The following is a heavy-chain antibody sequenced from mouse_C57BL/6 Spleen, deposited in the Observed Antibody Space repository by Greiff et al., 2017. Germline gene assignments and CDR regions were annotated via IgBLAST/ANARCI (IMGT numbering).Heavy chain of an antibody. CDR1: GFTFSDYY. CDR3: ARVRGSSPFDY. V-gene: IGHV5-16*01. Sequence: EVKLVESEGGLVQPGSSMKLSCTASGFTFSDYYMAWVRQVPEKGLEWVANINYDGSSTYYLDSLKSRFIISRDNAKNILYLQMSSLKSEDTATYYCARVRGSSPFDYWGKGTTLTVSS. J-gene: IGHJ2*01. D-gene: IGHD1-1*01. CDR2: INYDGSST.